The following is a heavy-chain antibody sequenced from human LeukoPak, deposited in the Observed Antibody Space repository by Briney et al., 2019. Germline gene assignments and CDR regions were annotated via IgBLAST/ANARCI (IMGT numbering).Heavy chain of an antibody. V-gene: IGHV3-23*01. CDR3: ARVLTPRRHYYYGWGGWVWFAP. J-gene: IGHJ5*02. CDR2: ISGSGGST. D-gene: IGHD3-10*01. CDR1: GFTFSSYA. Sequence: GGSLRLSCAASGFTFSSYAVSWVRQAPGKGLEWVSAISGSGGSTYYADSVKGRFTISRDNSKNTLYLQMNSLRAEDTAVYYCARVLTPRRHYYYGWGGWVWFAPGGGGTLVTVSS.